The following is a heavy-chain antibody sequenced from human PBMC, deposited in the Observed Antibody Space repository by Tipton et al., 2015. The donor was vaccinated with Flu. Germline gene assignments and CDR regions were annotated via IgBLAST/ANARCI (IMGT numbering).Heavy chain of an antibody. CDR2: VSRTGST. V-gene: IGHV4-38-2*01. CDR3: ARRDYSNYVSDPKSWFDP. CDR1: GYSISSDYY. Sequence: LRLSCAVSGYSISSDYYWGWIRQFPGKGLEWIGTVSRTGSTIYNPSLKSRVTISIDRSKNQFSLNLKSVTAGDMAVYYCARRDYSNYVSDPKSWFDPWGQGTLVTVTS. J-gene: IGHJ5*02. D-gene: IGHD4-11*01.